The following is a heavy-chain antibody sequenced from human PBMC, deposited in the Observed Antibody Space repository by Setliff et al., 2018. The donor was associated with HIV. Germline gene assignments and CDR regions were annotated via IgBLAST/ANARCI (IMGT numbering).Heavy chain of an antibody. D-gene: IGHD1-1*01. CDR1: GFTFNSYG. Sequence: GGSLRLSCAASGFTFNSYGMHWVRQAPGKGLEWVALIWYDASKKEYADSVKGRFNILRDDSKKTVDLQMNSLRADDTAVYYCAKDLVTTTGPDYWGQGTLVTVSS. V-gene: IGHV3-33*06. CDR2: IWYDASKK. J-gene: IGHJ4*02. CDR3: AKDLVTTTGPDY.